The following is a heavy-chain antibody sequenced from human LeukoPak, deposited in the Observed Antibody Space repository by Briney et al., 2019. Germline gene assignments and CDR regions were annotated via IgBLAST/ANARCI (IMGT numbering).Heavy chain of an antibody. CDR3: ARGWDSGSYYTDY. CDR2: INPNSGGT. Sequence: GASVKVSCKASGYTFTGYYMHWVRQAPGQGLEWMGWINPNSGGTNYAQKFQGRVTMTRDTSISTAYMELSRLRSDDTAVYYCARGWDSGSYYTDYWGQGTLVTVSS. J-gene: IGHJ4*02. V-gene: IGHV1-2*02. D-gene: IGHD1-26*01. CDR1: GYTFTGYY.